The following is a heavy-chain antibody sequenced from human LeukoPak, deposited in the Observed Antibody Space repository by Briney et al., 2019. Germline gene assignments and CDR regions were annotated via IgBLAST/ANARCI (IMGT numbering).Heavy chain of an antibody. CDR1: GFTFNSYA. D-gene: IGHD3-22*01. V-gene: IGHV3-23*01. CDR3: AKDKDYYDSSGNFGNPTVFDY. CDR2: ISGSGGST. J-gene: IGHJ4*02. Sequence: GGSLRLSCADSGFTFNSYAMDWVRQAPGKGLEWVSAISGSGGSTYYADSVKGRFTISRDNSKNTLYLQVNSLRAEDTAVYYCAKDKDYYDSSGNFGNPTVFDYWGQGTLVTVSS.